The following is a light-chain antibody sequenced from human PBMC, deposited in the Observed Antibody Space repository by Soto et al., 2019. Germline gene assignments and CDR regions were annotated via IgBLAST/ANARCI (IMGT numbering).Light chain of an antibody. CDR2: SAS. CDR1: QAMSTY. J-gene: IGKJ4*01. V-gene: IGKV1-9*01. CDR3: RQVNGYQLA. Sequence: DIQLAQSPSFLSAFVGDTVTITCRASQAMSTYLAWYQQKPGKVPKLLIRSASTLQSGVPPRFSGGGSGTEFALSLSTRQPDDSGIYYGRQVNGYQLACGGGTNGEIK.